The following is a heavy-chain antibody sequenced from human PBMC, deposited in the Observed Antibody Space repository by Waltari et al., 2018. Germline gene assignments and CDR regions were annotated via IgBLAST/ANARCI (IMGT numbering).Heavy chain of an antibody. CDR1: GGSISSGGYY. Sequence: QVQLQESGPGLVKPSQTLSLTCTVSGGSISSGGYYWSWIRQHPGKGLEWIVYIYYSGSTYYNPSLKSRVTISVDTSKNQFSLRLSSVTAADTAVYYCCLGRFYYYMDVWGKGTTVTVSS. J-gene: IGHJ6*03. CDR3: CLGRFYYYMDV. D-gene: IGHD7-27*01. V-gene: IGHV4-31*03. CDR2: IYYSGST.